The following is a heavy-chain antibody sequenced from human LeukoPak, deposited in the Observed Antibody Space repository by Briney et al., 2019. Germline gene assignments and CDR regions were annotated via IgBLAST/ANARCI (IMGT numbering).Heavy chain of an antibody. CDR3: ARDRDVAVHHPFY. CDR2: IYYDGVT. CDR1: GVSIIRTNW. J-gene: IGHJ4*02. V-gene: IGHV4-4*02. Sequence: SETLSLTCAVSGVSIIRTNWWIWVRQTPGRGLEWIGEIYYDGVTNYNPSLKSRVTISIDKSKNHSSLNLTSVTAADTAVYYCARDRDVAVHHPFYWGQGTLVTVSS. D-gene: IGHD5-24*01.